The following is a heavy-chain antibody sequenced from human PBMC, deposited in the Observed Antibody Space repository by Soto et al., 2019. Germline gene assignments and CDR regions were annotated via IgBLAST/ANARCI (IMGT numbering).Heavy chain of an antibody. Sequence: QVQLVESGGGVVQPGRSLRLSCAASGNTFRRYGMHWVRQASGKGLEWVAAISPDGNNKFYGDSVKGRFTISRDNYKNTRYLQMNSLTAEDTAVYYCAKVMVVAANRGHFDNWGQGTQVTVSS. CDR3: AKVMVVAANRGHFDN. D-gene: IGHD2-15*01. CDR2: ISPDGNNK. CDR1: GNTFRRYG. J-gene: IGHJ4*02. V-gene: IGHV3-30*18.